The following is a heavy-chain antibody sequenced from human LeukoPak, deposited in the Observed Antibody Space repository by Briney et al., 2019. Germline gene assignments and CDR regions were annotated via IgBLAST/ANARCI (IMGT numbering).Heavy chain of an antibody. CDR1: GGTFSSYA. Sequence: ASVKVSCKASGGTFSSYAISWVRQAPGQGLEWMGGIIPIFGTANYAQKFQGRVTITADKSTSTAYMELSSLRSEDTAVYYCARDQGRDGFLEWLLLHDYYYHYMDVWGKGTTVTVSS. CDR3: ARDQGRDGFLEWLLLHDYYYHYMDV. D-gene: IGHD3-3*01. J-gene: IGHJ6*03. CDR2: IIPIFGTA. V-gene: IGHV1-69*06.